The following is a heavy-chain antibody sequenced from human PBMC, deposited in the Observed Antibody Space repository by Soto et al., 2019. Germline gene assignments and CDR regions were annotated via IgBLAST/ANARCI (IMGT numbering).Heavy chain of an antibody. CDR2: IWYDGSNK. CDR3: ARDSNYLGYGMNV. D-gene: IGHD4-4*01. J-gene: IGHJ6*02. CDR1: GFTFSSYG. Sequence: GGSLRLSCAASGFTFSSYGMHWVRQAPGKGLEWVAVIWYDGSNKYYADSVKGRFTISRDNSKNTLYLQMNSLRAEDTAVYYCARDSNYLGYGMNVWGQGTTVTVSS. V-gene: IGHV3-33*01.